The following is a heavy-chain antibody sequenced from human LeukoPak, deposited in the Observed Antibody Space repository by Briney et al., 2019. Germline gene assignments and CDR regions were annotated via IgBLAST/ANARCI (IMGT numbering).Heavy chain of an antibody. V-gene: IGHV1-2*02. CDR2: INPNSGGT. CDR1: GYTFTGYY. CDR3: ASGMVGATTFFDY. Sequence: GASVKVSCKASGYTFTGYYMHRVRQAPGQGLEWMGWINPNSGGTNYAQKFQGRVTMTRDTSISTAYMELSRLRSDDTAVYYCASGMVGATTFFDYWGQGTLVTVSS. D-gene: IGHD1-26*01. J-gene: IGHJ4*02.